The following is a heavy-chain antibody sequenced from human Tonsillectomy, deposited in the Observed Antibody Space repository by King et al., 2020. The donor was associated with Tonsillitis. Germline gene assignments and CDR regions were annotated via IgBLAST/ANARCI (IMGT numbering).Heavy chain of an antibody. Sequence: VQLVQSGAEVKKPGSSVKVSCKVSGGIFSSYAISWVRQAPGQGLEWLGRIIPMLDITNYAQTFQGRVTITADKSTSTAYMELSSLRSEDTAVYYCAREAGYCSGGSCYGYYYYYMDVWGKGTTVTVSS. D-gene: IGHD2-15*01. CDR2: IIPMLDIT. CDR3: AREAGYCSGGSCYGYYYYYMDV. V-gene: IGHV1-69*09. CDR1: GGIFSSYA. J-gene: IGHJ6*03.